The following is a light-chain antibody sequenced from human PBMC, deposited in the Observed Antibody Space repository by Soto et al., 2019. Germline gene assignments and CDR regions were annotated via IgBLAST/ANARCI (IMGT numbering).Light chain of an antibody. Sequence: EIVLTQSPDTLSLSPGERATLSCRASQTVPSSYFAWYQQKPGQAPRLLIFGTSRRATGIPDRFSGSGSGTGFTLTISSLEPEDFAVYYCQQHSNWPLTFGGGTKVDIK. CDR2: GTS. J-gene: IGKJ4*01. V-gene: IGKV3D-20*02. CDR3: QQHSNWPLT. CDR1: QTVPSSY.